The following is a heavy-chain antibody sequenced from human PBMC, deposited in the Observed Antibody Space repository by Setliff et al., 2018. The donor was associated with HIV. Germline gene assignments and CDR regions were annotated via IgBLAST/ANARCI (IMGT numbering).Heavy chain of an antibody. D-gene: IGHD3-16*02. CDR3: ARHPPRGYPKNWFDP. CDR2: IYPDDSDT. V-gene: IGHV5-51*01. CDR1: GYSFTNYW. Sequence: GESLKISCMGFGYSFTNYWIAWARQMPGKGLEWMGIIYPDDSDTKYSPSFQGQVTISVDRSISTAYLQWNNLKASDSAIYYCARHPPRGYPKNWFDPWGQGTLVTVSS. J-gene: IGHJ5*02.